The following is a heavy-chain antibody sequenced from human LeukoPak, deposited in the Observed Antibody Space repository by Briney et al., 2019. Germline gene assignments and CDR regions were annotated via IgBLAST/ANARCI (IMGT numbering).Heavy chain of an antibody. Sequence: ASVTVSSKASRYSFTGYYIHWVRLAPGQGLEWMGWINVDSGGTKYAEKFQGRVTMTRDTSISTAYMELSRLRSDDTAVYYCARDEGYYNYMDVRGKGTTVSVSS. V-gene: IGHV1-2*02. CDR2: INVDSGGT. J-gene: IGHJ6*03. CDR1: RYSFTGYY. CDR3: ARDEGYYNYMDV.